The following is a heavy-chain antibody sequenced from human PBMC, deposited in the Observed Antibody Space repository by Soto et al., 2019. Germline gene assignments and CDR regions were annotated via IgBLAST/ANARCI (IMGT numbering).Heavy chain of an antibody. Sequence: EVQLVESGGGLVQPGGSLRLSCAASGFTFSSYWMSWVRQAPGKGLEWVANIKQDGSEKYYVDSVKGRFTISRDNAKNSLYLQMNSLRAEDTAVYYCARGWGLYCSSTSCYPGAYYYYGMDVWGQGTTVTVSS. CDR2: IKQDGSEK. D-gene: IGHD2-2*01. CDR1: GFTFSSYW. J-gene: IGHJ6*02. CDR3: ARGWGLYCSSTSCYPGAYYYYGMDV. V-gene: IGHV3-7*05.